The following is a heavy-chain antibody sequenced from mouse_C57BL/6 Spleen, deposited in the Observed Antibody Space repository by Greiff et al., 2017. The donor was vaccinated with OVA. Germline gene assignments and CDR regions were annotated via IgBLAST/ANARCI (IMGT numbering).Heavy chain of an antibody. CDR2: IYPSDSET. V-gene: IGHV1-61*01. CDR3: ARRDYGSSYVFDY. Sequence: VQLQQPGAELVRPGSSVKLSCKASGYTFTSYWMDWVKQRPGQGLEWIGNIYPSDSETHYNQKFKDKATLTVDKSSSTAYMQLSSLTSEDSAVYYCARRDYGSSYVFDYWGQGTTPTVSS. J-gene: IGHJ2*01. D-gene: IGHD1-1*01. CDR1: GYTFTSYW.